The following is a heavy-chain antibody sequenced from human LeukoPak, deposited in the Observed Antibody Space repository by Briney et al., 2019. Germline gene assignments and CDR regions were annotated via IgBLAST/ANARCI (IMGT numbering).Heavy chain of an antibody. CDR2: IYYSGST. J-gene: IGHJ6*02. CDR3: XXXXXXXXXXXXSPPRQTTTYYYYGMDV. CDR1: GGSISSYY. Sequence: NASETLSLTCTVSGGSISSYYWSWIRQPPGKGLEWIGYIYYSGSTNYNPSLKSRVTISVDTSKNQFSLKLSSVTAADTAVYYCXXXXXXXXXXXXSPPRQTTTYYYYGMDVWGQGTTVTVSS. V-gene: IGHV4-59*01. D-gene: IGHD1-1*01.